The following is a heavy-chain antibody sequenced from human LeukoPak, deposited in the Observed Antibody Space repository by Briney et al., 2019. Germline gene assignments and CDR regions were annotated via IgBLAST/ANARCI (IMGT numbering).Heavy chain of an antibody. Sequence: ASVKVSCKASGYTFTSYAMHWVRQAPGQRLEWMGWINAGNGNTKYSQKFQGRVTITRDTSTSTAYMELRSLRSDDTAVYYCASQGFGESIRYARSAGWFDPWGQGTLVTVSS. V-gene: IGHV1-3*01. CDR1: GYTFTSYA. D-gene: IGHD3-10*01. J-gene: IGHJ5*02. CDR3: ASQGFGESIRYARSAGWFDP. CDR2: INAGNGNT.